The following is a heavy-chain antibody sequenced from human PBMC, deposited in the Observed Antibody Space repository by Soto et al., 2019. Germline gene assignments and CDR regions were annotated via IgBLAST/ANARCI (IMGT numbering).Heavy chain of an antibody. CDR3: ARDNRAVTNYYYYYMDV. V-gene: IGHV4-59*01. D-gene: IGHD4-17*01. CDR2: IYYSGST. CDR1: GGSISSDY. Sequence: PSETLSLTCTVSGGSISSDYWSWIRQPPGKGLEWIGYIYYSGSTNYNPSLKSRVTISVDTSKNQFSLKLSSVTAADTAVYYCARDNRAVTNYYYYYMDVWGKGTTVT. J-gene: IGHJ6*03.